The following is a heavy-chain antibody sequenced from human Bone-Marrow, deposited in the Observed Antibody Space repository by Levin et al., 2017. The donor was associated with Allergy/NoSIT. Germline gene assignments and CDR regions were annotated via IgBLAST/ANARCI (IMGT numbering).Heavy chain of an antibody. D-gene: IGHD2-15*01. CDR2: IWYDGSDQ. CDR3: ARAESCSGGSCYVWH. J-gene: IGHJ4*02. V-gene: IGHV3-33*03. CDR1: GFSFGDYG. Sequence: QAGGSLRLSCETSGFSFGDYGMYWVRQAPGKGLEWVAVIWYDGSDQKYADSVRDRFTVSRDNSKNTLYLQMNRLRVEDTAVYFCARAESCSGGSCYVWHWGQGTLVTVSS.